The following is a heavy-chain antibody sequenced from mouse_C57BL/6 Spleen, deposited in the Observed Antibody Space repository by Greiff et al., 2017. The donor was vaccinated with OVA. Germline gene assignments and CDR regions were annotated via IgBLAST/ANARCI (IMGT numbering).Heavy chain of an antibody. J-gene: IGHJ2*01. Sequence: EVKVVESGGGLVKPGGSLKLSCAASGFTFSDYGMHWVSQAPEKGLEWVAYISSGSSTIYYADTVKGRFTISRDNAKNTLFLQMTRLRSEDTAMYYCATDYYYAYWGQGTTLTVSS. V-gene: IGHV5-17*01. CDR1: GFTFSDYG. D-gene: IGHD1-1*01. CDR2: ISSGSSTI. CDR3: ATDYYYAY.